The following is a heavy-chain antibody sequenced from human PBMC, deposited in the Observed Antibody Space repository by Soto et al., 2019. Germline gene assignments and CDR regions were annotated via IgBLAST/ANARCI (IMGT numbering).Heavy chain of an antibody. CDR1: GDSITGKHL. CDR3: ASAPDFSASGTMYMDE. J-gene: IGHJ4*02. V-gene: IGHV4-4*02. D-gene: IGHD3-10*01. Sequence: QVQLQESGPRLVKPSGSLSLTCAVSGDSITGKHLWNWGRQAPTEGLEWVGEIFHTGFTNYNPSLQRRVTMSMDKSKNQCSRIVNSAVASDTAVYFCASAPDFSASGTMYMDEWGQGIMVTVSS. CDR2: IFHTGFT.